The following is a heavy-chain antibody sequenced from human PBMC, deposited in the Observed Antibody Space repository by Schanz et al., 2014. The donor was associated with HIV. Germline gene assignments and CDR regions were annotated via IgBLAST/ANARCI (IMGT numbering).Heavy chain of an antibody. CDR1: GGTFTNYA. V-gene: IGHV1-69*12. J-gene: IGHJ2*01. Sequence: QVQLVQSGAEVKKPGSSVMVSCKTSGGTFTNYAISWVRQAPGQGLQWMGGIIPFFGTANYAQTLQGRLTITADESTGTAYMDLTSLRYEDTALYYCAASMYNGSYGTHYYFDLWGRDTLVTVSS. CDR2: IIPFFGTA. D-gene: IGHD1-26*01. CDR3: AASMYNGSYGTHYYFDL.